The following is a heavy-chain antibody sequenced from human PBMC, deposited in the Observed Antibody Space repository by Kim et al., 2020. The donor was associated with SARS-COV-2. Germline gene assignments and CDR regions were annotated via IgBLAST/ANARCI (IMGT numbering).Heavy chain of an antibody. CDR2: IKSRPDGGTT. J-gene: IGHJ4*02. V-gene: IGHV3-15*01. CDR1: GFTFSNAW. CDR3: TTSFLVGATLDY. D-gene: IGHD1-26*01. Sequence: GGSLRLSCAASGFTFSNAWMNWIRQAPGKGLEWVGRIKSRPDGGTTNYAAPVKDRFTISRDDSKNTLYVQMNSLKTEDTAVYYCTTSFLVGATLDYWGQGTLVTVSS.